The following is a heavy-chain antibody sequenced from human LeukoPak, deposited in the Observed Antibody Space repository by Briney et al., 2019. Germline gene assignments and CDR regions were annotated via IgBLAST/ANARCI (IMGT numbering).Heavy chain of an antibody. V-gene: IGHV3-7*03. J-gene: IGHJ5*02. D-gene: IGHD6-13*01. CDR3: ARDPPTRIAAAGILSYNWFDP. Sequence: PGGSLRLSCAASGFTFSSYWMSWVRQAPGKGLEWVANIKQDGSEKYYVDSVKGRFTISRDNAKNSLYLQMNSLRAEDTAVYYCARDPPTRIAAAGILSYNWFDPWGQGTLVTVSS. CDR1: GFTFSSYW. CDR2: IKQDGSEK.